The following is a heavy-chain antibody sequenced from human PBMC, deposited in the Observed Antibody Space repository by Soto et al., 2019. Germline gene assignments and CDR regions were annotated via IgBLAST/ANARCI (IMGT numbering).Heavy chain of an antibody. Sequence: EVQLLESGGGLVQPGGSLRLSCAASGFTFSSYAMSWVRQAPGKGLEWVSAISGSGGSTYYADSVKGRFTISRDNSKNTLYLQMNSLRAEDTAVYYCAKGGLGGAYYDFWSDHEGNDPWGQGTLVTVSS. V-gene: IGHV3-23*01. CDR3: AKGGLGGAYYDFWSDHEGNDP. CDR1: GFTFSSYA. J-gene: IGHJ5*02. D-gene: IGHD3-3*01. CDR2: ISGSGGST.